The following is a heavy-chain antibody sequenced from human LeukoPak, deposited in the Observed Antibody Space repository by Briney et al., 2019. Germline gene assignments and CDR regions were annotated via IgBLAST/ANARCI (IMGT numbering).Heavy chain of an antibody. J-gene: IGHJ4*02. D-gene: IGHD5/OR15-5a*01. CDR2: MYYSGST. Sequence: PSETLSLTCTVSGGSISSSGYYWGWIRQPPGKGLEWIGSMYYSGSTYYKPSLKSRVTISEDTSKNQFSLKLSSVTAADTAVYYCARLTASVYYYFDYWGQGTLVTVSS. CDR3: ARLTASVYYYFDY. CDR1: GGSISSSGYY. V-gene: IGHV4-39*07.